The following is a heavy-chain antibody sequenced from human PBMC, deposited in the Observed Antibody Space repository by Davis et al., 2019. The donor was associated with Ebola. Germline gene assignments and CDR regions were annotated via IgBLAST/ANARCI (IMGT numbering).Heavy chain of an antibody. D-gene: IGHD2-2*01. CDR2: INHSGST. V-gene: IGHV4-34*01. CDR3: ARAVPAAATYYFDY. J-gene: IGHJ4*02. Sequence: MPSETLSLTCAVYGGSFSGYYWSWIRQPPGKGLEWIGEINHSGSTNYNPSLKSRVTISVDTSKNQFSLKLSSVTAADTAVYYCARAVPAAATYYFDYWGQGTLVTVSS. CDR1: GGSFSGYY.